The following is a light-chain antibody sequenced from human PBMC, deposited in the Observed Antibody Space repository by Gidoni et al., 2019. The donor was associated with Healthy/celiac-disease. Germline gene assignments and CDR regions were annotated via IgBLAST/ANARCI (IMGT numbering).Light chain of an antibody. Sequence: IRLTQPPSSFPASIGDRVTITCRASQGISSYLAWYQQKPGKAPKLLIYDASTLQSGVPSRFRGSGSGTDVTLTISCLQSEDFATYYCQQYYSYPQTFGQGTKVEIK. J-gene: IGKJ1*01. CDR3: QQYYSYPQT. CDR1: QGISSY. CDR2: DAS. V-gene: IGKV1-8*01.